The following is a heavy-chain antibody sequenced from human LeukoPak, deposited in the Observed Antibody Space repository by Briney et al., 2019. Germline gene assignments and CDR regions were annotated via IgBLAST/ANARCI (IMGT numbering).Heavy chain of an antibody. CDR1: GFTFSSYV. J-gene: IGHJ4*02. D-gene: IGHD1-26*01. Sequence: GGSLRLSCAASGFTFSSYVMTWVRQAPGKGLEWVANIKQDGSEKYYGDSLKGRFTISRDNAKNSLYLQMNSLRVEDTAVYYCARAGRVDYWGQGTLVTVSS. CDR2: IKQDGSEK. CDR3: ARAGRVDY. V-gene: IGHV3-7*05.